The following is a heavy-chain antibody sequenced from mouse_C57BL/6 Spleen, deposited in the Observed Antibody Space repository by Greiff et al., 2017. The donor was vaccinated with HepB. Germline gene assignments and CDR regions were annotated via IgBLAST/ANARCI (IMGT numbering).Heavy chain of an antibody. CDR2: IYPGDGDT. V-gene: IGHV1-82*01. Sequence: VQLKESGPELVKPGASVKISCKASGYAFSSSWMNWVKQRPGKGLEWIGRIYPGDGDTNYNGKFKGKATLTADKSSGTAYMQLSSLTSEDSAVYFCARGGYGSSYGWFAYWGQGTLVTVSA. D-gene: IGHD1-1*01. CDR1: GYAFSSSW. J-gene: IGHJ3*01. CDR3: ARGGYGSSYGWFAY.